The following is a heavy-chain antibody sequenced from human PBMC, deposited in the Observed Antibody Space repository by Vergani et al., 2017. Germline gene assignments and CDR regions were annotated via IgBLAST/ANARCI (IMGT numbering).Heavy chain of an antibody. CDR3: ARDGGGRGSSPPGADV. D-gene: IGHD6-13*01. J-gene: IGHJ6*02. Sequence: QVQLVQSGAEVKKPGSSVKVSCKASGGTFSSYTISWVRQAPGQGLEWMGRIIPILGIANYAQKFQGRVTITADKSTSTAYMERSSLRSEDTAVYYCARDGGGRGSSPPGADVWGQGTTVTVSS. CDR1: GGTFSSYT. V-gene: IGHV1-69*08. CDR2: IIPILGIA.